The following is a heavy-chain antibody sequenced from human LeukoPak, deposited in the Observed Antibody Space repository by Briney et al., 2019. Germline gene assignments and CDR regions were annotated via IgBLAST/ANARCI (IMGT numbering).Heavy chain of an antibody. Sequence: QSGGSLRLSCAASGFTFSSYAMHWVRQAPGKGLEYVSAISSNGGSTYYANSVKGRFTISRDNSKNTLYLQMGSLRAEDMAVYYCARGPLGWYRVHNAFDIWGQGTMVTVSS. CDR3: ARGPLGWYRVHNAFDI. V-gene: IGHV3-64*01. J-gene: IGHJ3*02. CDR1: GFTFSSYA. CDR2: ISSNGGST. D-gene: IGHD6-19*01.